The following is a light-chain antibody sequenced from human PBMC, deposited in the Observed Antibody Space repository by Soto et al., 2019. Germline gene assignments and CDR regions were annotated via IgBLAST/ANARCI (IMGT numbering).Light chain of an antibody. J-gene: IGKJ3*01. V-gene: IGKV3-20*01. CDR3: QQYGSSPRVT. CDR2: GAS. CDR1: QTVSNRY. Sequence: EIVLTQSPGTLSLSPGERATLSCRPSQTVSNRYLAWYQQKPGQAPRLLIYGASSRAIGVPDRFSGSGSGTDFTLTISRLEPEDFAVYYCQQYGSSPRVTFGPGTKVDIK.